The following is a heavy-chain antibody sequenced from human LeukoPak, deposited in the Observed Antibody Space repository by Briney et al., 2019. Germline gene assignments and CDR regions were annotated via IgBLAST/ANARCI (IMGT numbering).Heavy chain of an antibody. CDR3: ARVRTGTTNWFDP. Sequence: GGSLRLSCAASGSTFSSYDMHWVRQAPGKGLEWVAVISYDGSNRDYVDSAKGRFTISRDNSKNTLSLQLNSLRAEDTAVYYCARVRTGTTNWFDPWGQGTLVTVSS. J-gene: IGHJ5*02. V-gene: IGHV3-30*03. D-gene: IGHD1-1*01. CDR2: ISYDGSNR. CDR1: GSTFSSYD.